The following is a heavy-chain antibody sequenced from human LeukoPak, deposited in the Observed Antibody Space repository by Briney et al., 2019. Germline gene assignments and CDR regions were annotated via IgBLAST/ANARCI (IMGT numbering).Heavy chain of an antibody. D-gene: IGHD6-25*01. J-gene: IGHJ4*02. CDR1: GGSISSYY. CDR2: IYYSGST. CDR3: ARPGSGWYFDY. Sequence: SETLSLTCTVSGGSISSYYWSWIRQPPGKGLEWIGYIYYSGSTNNNPSLKSRVTISVDPSKNQFSLKLSSVTAADTAVYYCARPGSGWYFDYWGQGTLVTVSS. V-gene: IGHV4-59*08.